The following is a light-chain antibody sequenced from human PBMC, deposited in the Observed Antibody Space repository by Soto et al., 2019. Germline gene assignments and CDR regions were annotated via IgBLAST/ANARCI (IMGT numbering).Light chain of an antibody. Sequence: ETVLTQPPATLSLSPGERATLSCRASQSVGTYLAWYQQRPGQAPRLLIHGASNRATGIPARFSGSGSGTDFTLTISSLEPEDFAVYYCQQRIHWPPFTFGPGTKVDLK. CDR1: QSVGTY. V-gene: IGKV3-11*01. CDR2: GAS. CDR3: QQRIHWPPFT. J-gene: IGKJ3*01.